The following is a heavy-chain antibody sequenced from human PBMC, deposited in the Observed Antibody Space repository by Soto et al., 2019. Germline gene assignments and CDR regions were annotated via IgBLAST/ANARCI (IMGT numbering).Heavy chain of an antibody. CDR2: IIPVSPIA. Sequence: SGKGCCKASGGAFSSFGMNSVRQAPGQGLEWMGGIIPVSPIANYAQKFQGRVTITADKSTNTAYMELSSLRSEDTAVYFCARGRDDFYYYAMDVWGQGTTVTVSS. CDR3: ARGRDDFYYYAMDV. J-gene: IGHJ6*01. CDR1: GGAFSSFG. V-gene: IGHV1-69*10.